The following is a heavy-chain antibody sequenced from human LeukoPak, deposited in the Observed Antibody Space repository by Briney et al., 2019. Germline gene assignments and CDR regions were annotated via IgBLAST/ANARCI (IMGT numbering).Heavy chain of an antibody. CDR1: GFTFSSYG. V-gene: IGHV3-33*06. Sequence: PGRSLRLSCAASGFTFSSYGMHWVRQAPGKGLEWVAVIWYDGSNKYYADSVKGRFTISRDSSKNTLYLQMDSLRAEDTAVYYCAKDSLNDYSNPFDYWGQGTLVTVSS. J-gene: IGHJ4*02. D-gene: IGHD4-11*01. CDR2: IWYDGSNK. CDR3: AKDSLNDYSNPFDY.